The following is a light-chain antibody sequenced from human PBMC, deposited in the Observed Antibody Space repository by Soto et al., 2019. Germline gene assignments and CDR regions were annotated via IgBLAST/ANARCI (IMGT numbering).Light chain of an antibody. J-gene: IGKJ1*01. CDR3: QKRSDWPWT. Sequence: EIVLTQSPATLSLSPGESGTLSCRASESVTNYLAWYQQKPGQAPRILVYDVSNRATGIPDRFSGGGSGTDLTLTISNLEPEDFAVYYCQKRSDWPWTFGQGTKVDIK. CDR2: DVS. V-gene: IGKV3-11*01. CDR1: ESVTNY.